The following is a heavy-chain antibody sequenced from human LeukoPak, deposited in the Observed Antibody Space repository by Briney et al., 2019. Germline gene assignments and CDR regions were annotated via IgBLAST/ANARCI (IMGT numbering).Heavy chain of an antibody. V-gene: IGHV1-18*01. CDR1: GYTFTSYG. CDR2: ISAYNGNT. Sequence: ASVKVSCKASGYTFTSYGISWVRQAPGQGLEWMGWISAYNGNTNYAQKLQGRVTMATDTSTSTAYMELRSLRSDDTAVYYCASYYGDYDPNYYYGMDVWGQGTTVTVSS. CDR3: ASYYGDYDPNYYYGMDV. J-gene: IGHJ6*02. D-gene: IGHD4-17*01.